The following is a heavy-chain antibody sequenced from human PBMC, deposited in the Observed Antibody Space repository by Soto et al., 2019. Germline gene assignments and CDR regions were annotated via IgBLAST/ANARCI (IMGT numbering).Heavy chain of an antibody. V-gene: IGHV4-34*01. J-gene: IGHJ2*01. CDR3: ARGGVVATITGYWYFDL. D-gene: IGHD5-12*01. CDR2: INHSGST. CDR1: GGSLSGYH. Sequence: QVQLQQWGAGLLKPSETLSLTCAVYGGSLSGYHWSWIRQPPGKGLEWIGEINHSGSTNYNPSLKSRVTISVDTSKNQFSLKLSSGTAADTAVYYCARGGVVATITGYWYFDLWGRGTLVTVSS.